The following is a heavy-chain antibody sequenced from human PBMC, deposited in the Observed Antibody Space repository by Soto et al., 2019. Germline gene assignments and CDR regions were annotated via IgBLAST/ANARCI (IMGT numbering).Heavy chain of an antibody. J-gene: IGHJ6*02. CDR3: VSDETQLERRPSYGKDV. CDR1: GFTFSHYR. V-gene: IGHV3-33*01. Sequence: QMQLEESGGGVVQPGRSLRLSCVASGFTFSHYRMHWVRQAPGKGLEWVAVIWHHGGNKYYADSVKGRFTISRDNARNTLYLQMDSLRGEDTGVYFCVSDETQLERRPSYGKDVWGRGTTVIVS. D-gene: IGHD1-1*01. CDR2: IWHHGGNK.